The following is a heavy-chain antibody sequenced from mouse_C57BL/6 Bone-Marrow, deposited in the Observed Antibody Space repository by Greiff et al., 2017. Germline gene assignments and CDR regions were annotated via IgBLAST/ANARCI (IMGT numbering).Heavy chain of an antibody. CDR3: TTFGGYGMDY. CDR1: GFNIKDDY. CDR2: IDPENGDT. J-gene: IGHJ4*01. Sequence: EVQLQQSGAELVRPGASVKLSCTASGFNIKDDYMHWVKQRPEQGLEWIGWIDPENGDTEYASKFQGKATITADTSSNTAFLQLSSLTSEDTAVYYCTTFGGYGMDYWGQGTSVTVSS. V-gene: IGHV14-4*01.